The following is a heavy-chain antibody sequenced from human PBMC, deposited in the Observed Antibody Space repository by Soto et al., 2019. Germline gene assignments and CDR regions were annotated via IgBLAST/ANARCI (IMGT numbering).Heavy chain of an antibody. Sequence: QVQLVQSGAEVKKPGASVKVSCKASGYTFTSYGISWVRQAPGQGLEWMGWISAYNGNTNYAQKLQGRVTMTTDTSTRTAYMELRSLRCDDTAVYYSARGGRGYSGHTRHPYYYHGLDLWGQGTTVTVSS. D-gene: IGHD5-12*01. CDR1: GYTFTSYG. V-gene: IGHV1-18*01. CDR3: ARGGRGYSGHTRHPYYYHGLDL. CDR2: ISAYNGNT. J-gene: IGHJ6*02.